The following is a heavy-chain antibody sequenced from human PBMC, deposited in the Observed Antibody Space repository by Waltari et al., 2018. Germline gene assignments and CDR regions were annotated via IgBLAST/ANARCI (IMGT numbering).Heavy chain of an antibody. J-gene: IGHJ5*02. V-gene: IGHV4-38-2*01. CDR2: INHSGST. CDR3: ARLYSSGWYWFDP. CDR1: GYSISSGYD. Sequence: QVQLQESGPGLVKPSETLSRTCAVSGYSISSGYDWCWIRQPPGKGLEWIGIINHSGSTYYNPSLKSRVTISVDTSKNQFSLKLSSVTAADTAVYYCARLYSSGWYWFDPWGQGTLVTVSS. D-gene: IGHD6-19*01.